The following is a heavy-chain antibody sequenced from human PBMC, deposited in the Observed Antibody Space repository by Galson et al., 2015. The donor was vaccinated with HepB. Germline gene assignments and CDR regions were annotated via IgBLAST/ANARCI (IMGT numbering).Heavy chain of an antibody. V-gene: IGHV4-38-2*02. CDR2: IYHSGST. J-gene: IGHJ4*02. CDR1: GYSISSGYY. Sequence: TLSLTCTVSGYSISSGYYWGWIRQPPGKGLEWIGTIYHSGSTYYNPSLKSRVTISVDTAKNQFSLKLSSVTAADTAVYYCARVGYYDSSGYYTGGYFGYWGQGTLVTVSS. D-gene: IGHD3-22*01. CDR3: ARVGYYDSSGYYTGGYFGY.